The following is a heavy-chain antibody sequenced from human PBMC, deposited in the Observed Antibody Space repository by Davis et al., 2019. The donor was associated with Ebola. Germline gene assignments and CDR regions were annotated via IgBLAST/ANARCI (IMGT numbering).Heavy chain of an antibody. CDR1: GGSISSGGYS. J-gene: IGHJ6*03. CDR3: ARDRGIVVVPAARGYYMDV. D-gene: IGHD2-2*01. Sequence: PSETLSLTCAVSGGSISSGGYSWSWIRQPPGKGLEWIGYIYHSGSTYYNPSLKSRVTISVDRSKNQFSLKLSSVTAADTAVYYCARDRGIVVVPAARGYYMDVWGKGTTVTVSS. CDR2: IYHSGST. V-gene: IGHV4-30-2*01.